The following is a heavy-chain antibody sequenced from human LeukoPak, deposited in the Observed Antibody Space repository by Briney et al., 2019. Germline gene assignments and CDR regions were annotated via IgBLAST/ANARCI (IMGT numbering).Heavy chain of an antibody. CDR3: AREPDDCTNGVCKFDY. CDR2: IYYRGNA. Sequence: SETLSLTCTVSGGSINSGTFYWGWIRRPPGKGLEWIGSIYYRGNAYYNPSLKSRVTISVDTSKNQFSLKLSSVTAADTAVYYCAREPDDCTNGVCKFDYWGQGTLVTVSS. J-gene: IGHJ4*02. V-gene: IGHV4-39*07. CDR1: GGSINSGTFY. D-gene: IGHD2-8*01.